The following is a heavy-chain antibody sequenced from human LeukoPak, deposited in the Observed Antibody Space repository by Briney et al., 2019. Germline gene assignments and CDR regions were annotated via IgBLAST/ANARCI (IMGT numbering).Heavy chain of an antibody. V-gene: IGHV3-48*03. D-gene: IGHD3-22*01. J-gene: IGHJ4*02. CDR3: AKDAKNGVVGVYNY. CDR1: GFIFSSYE. CDR2: ISSSGNTI. Sequence: PGGSLRLSCASSGFIFSSYEVNWVRQAPGKGLEWVSYISSSGNTIYYADSVKGRFTISRDNAKESLYLQMNSLRAEDTAVYYCAKDAKNGVVGVYNYWGQGTLVTVSS.